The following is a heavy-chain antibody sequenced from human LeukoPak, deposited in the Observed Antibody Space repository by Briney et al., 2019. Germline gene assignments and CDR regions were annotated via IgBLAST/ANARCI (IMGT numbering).Heavy chain of an antibody. J-gene: IGHJ5*02. D-gene: IGHD3-22*01. CDR2: ISSSSSYI. Sequence: GGSLRLSCAASGCTFSSYSMNWVRQAPGKGLEWVSSISSSSSYIYYADSVKGRFTISRDNAKNSLYLQMNSLRAEDTAVYYCARDQHYYDSSGYSNWFDPWGQGTLVTVSS. CDR3: ARDQHYYDSSGYSNWFDP. V-gene: IGHV3-21*01. CDR1: GCTFSSYS.